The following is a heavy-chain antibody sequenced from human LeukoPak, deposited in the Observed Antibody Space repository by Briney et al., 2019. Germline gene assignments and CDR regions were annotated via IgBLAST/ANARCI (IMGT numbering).Heavy chain of an antibody. V-gene: IGHV3-30-3*01. CDR2: ISYDGNSK. CDR1: GFTFSTYT. D-gene: IGHD1-26*01. J-gene: IGHJ4*02. Sequence: GGSLRLSCAASGFTFSTYTVHWVRQAPGKGLEYVALISYDGNSKYYADSVKGRSTISRDNPKNTLDLQMNSLRVEDTAVYYCARNEFEWELLSPFDQWGQGTLVTVSS. CDR3: ARNEFEWELLSPFDQ.